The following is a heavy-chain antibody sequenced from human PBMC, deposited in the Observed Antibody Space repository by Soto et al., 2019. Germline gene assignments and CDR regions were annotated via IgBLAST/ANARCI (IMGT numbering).Heavy chain of an antibody. D-gene: IGHD5-18*01. CDR3: ARALSGYSYGPTYYYYGMDV. V-gene: IGHV3-74*01. J-gene: IGHJ6*02. CDR1: GFTFSSYW. Sequence: GGSLRLSSAASGFTFSSYWMHWVRQAPGKGLVWVSRINSDGSSTSYADSVKGRFTISRDNAKNTLYLQMNSLRAEDTAVYYCARALSGYSYGPTYYYYGMDVWGQGTTVTVSS. CDR2: INSDGSST.